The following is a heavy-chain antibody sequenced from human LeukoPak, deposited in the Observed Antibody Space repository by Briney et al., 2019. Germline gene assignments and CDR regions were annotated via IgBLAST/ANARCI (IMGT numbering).Heavy chain of an antibody. CDR3: ARATLDN. CDR2: IYSGGST. V-gene: IGHV3-53*01. Sequence: PGGSLRLSCAASGFTVSSDYISWVRQAPGKGLEWVSAIYSGGSTNYADYARARFTISRDNSKNTVYLQMNSLRVEDTAVYYCARATLDNWGQGTLVTVSS. J-gene: IGHJ4*02. CDR1: GFTVSSDY.